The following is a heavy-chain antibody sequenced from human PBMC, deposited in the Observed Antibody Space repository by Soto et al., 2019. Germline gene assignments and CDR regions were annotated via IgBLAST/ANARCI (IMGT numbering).Heavy chain of an antibody. J-gene: IGHJ3*02. CDR3: ASPRPQPFDI. CDR1: GGSISTGDYY. D-gene: IGHD1-1*01. Sequence: QVQLQESGPGLVKPSQTLSLTCTVSGGSISTGDYYWSWIRKPPGKVLVWIGYIYYIGSTYYNPSLKSRVTLSVDTSKNQFSLKLSSVTAADTVVYYCASPRPQPFDIWGQGTMVTVSS. CDR2: IYYIGST. V-gene: IGHV4-30-4*01.